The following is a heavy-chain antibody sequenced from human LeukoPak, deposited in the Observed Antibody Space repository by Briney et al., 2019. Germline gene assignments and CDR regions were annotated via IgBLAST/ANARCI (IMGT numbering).Heavy chain of an antibody. Sequence: SETLSLTCTVSGGSISSHYWSWIRQPPGKGLEWIGYIYYSGSTNYNPSLKSRVTISVDTSKNQFSLKLSSVTAADTAVYYCARELLAYYDSGAFDYWGQGTLVTVSS. CDR1: GGSISSHY. D-gene: IGHD3-22*01. J-gene: IGHJ4*02. CDR2: IYYSGST. CDR3: ARELLAYYDSGAFDY. V-gene: IGHV4-59*11.